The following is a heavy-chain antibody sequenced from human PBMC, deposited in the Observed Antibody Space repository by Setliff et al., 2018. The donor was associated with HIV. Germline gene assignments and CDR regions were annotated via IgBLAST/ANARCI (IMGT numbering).Heavy chain of an antibody. CDR1: GYTFTGYY. J-gene: IGHJ6*02. V-gene: IGHV1-2*02. Sequence: VASVKVSCKASGYTFTGYYMHWVRQAPGQGLEWMGWINPNSGGTTYAQRFQGRVTMTRDTSISTAYMELSRLRSDDTAVYYCARDWRLRYFDWLYSGMDVWGQGTTVTVSS. CDR3: ARDWRLRYFDWLYSGMDV. CDR2: INPNSGGT. D-gene: IGHD3-9*01.